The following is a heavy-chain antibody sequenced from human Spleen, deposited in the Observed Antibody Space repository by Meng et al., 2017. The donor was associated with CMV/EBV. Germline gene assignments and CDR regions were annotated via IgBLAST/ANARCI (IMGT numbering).Heavy chain of an antibody. CDR1: FSGYY. CDR2: INHSGST. CDR3: ARERRDIVVVPAAIVGHFDL. J-gene: IGHJ2*01. V-gene: IGHV4-34*01. D-gene: IGHD2-2*01. Sequence: FSGYYWSWIRQPPGKGLEWIGEINHSGSTNYNPSLKSRVTISVDTSKNQFSLKLSSVTAADTAVYYCARERRDIVVVPAAIVGHFDLWGRGTLVTVSS.